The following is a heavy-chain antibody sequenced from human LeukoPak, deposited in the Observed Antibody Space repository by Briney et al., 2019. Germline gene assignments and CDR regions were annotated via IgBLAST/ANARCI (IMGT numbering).Heavy chain of an antibody. CDR3: AKANDYYDSSGYDY. CDR2: ISGSGGGT. V-gene: IGHV3-23*01. J-gene: IGHJ4*02. CDR1: GFTFSSYA. D-gene: IGHD3-22*01. Sequence: GGSLRLSCAASGFTFSSYAMSWVRQAPGKGLEWGSAISGSGGGTYYADSVKGRFTISRDNSKNTLYLQMNSLRAEDTAVYYCAKANDYYDSSGYDYWGQGTLVTVSS.